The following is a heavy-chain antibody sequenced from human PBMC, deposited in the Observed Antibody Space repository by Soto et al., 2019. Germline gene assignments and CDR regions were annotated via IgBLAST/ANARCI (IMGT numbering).Heavy chain of an antibody. D-gene: IGHD1-20*01. V-gene: IGHV1-2*04. CDR2: INPNSGGT. J-gene: IGHJ6*02. CDR3: AREPVIVYTRAYYYYGMDV. Sequence: ASVKVSCKASGYTFTGYYMHWVRQAPGQGLEWMGWINPNSGGTNYAQKFQGWVTMTRDTSISTAYMELSRLRSDDTAVYYCAREPVIVYTRAYYYYGMDVWGQGTTVTVSS. CDR1: GYTFTGYY.